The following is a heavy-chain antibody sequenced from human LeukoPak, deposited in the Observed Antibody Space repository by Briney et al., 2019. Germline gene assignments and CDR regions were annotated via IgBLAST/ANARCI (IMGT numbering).Heavy chain of an antibody. CDR1: GGSISSSSYY. CDR2: IYYTGST. J-gene: IGHJ4*02. D-gene: IGHD5-18*01. V-gene: IGHV4-39*01. Sequence: SEILSLTCTVSGGSISSSSYYWGWIRQPPGKGLEWIGSIYYTGSTYYNPSLKSRVTISVDTSKNQFSLKLISVTAADTAVYYCARPRGYHYGFFDYWGQGTLVTVSS. CDR3: ARPRGYHYGFFDY.